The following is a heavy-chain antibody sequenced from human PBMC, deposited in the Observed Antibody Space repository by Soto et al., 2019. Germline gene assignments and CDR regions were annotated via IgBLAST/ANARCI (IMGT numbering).Heavy chain of an antibody. J-gene: IGHJ4*02. Sequence: PSETLALTCTVSGDSISTFYWCWMRQSPGKELDWIGSIYYSGSTYYNPSLKSRVTISVDTSKNQFSLKLSSVTAADTAVYYCASNRSKQWLVRSAYFDYWGQGTMVTVSS. V-gene: IGHV4-39*01. D-gene: IGHD6-19*01. CDR2: IYYSGST. CDR3: ASNRSKQWLVRSAYFDY. CDR1: GDSISTFY.